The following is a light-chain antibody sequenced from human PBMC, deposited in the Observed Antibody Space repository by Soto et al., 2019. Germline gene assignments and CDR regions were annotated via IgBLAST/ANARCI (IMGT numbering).Light chain of an antibody. CDR3: QQYGSSPRT. CDR2: GAS. V-gene: IGKV3-20*01. Sequence: EIVLTQSPGTLYLSPGERATLSCRASQSVSSSYLAWYQQKPGQAPRLLIYGASSRATGIPDRFSGSGSGTDFTLTISRLGPEEFAVYYCQQYGSSPRTFGQGTKVEIK. CDR1: QSVSSSY. J-gene: IGKJ1*01.